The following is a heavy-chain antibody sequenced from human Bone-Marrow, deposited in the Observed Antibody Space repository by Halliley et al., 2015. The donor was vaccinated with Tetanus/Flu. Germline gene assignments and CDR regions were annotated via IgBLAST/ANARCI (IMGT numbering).Heavy chain of an antibody. CDR3: ARFDYASRGPSHVFVY. J-gene: IGHJ4*02. D-gene: IGHD3-22*01. CDR2: IYYSGST. CDR1: GGSISSSY. V-gene: IGHV4-59*01. Sequence: TLSLTCTVSGGSISSSYWSWIRQPPGKGLEWIGYIYYSGSTNYNPSLKSRVTISLDTSRNQFSLKLRSVTAADTAVYYCARFDYASRGPSHVFVYWGQGTLVTFSS.